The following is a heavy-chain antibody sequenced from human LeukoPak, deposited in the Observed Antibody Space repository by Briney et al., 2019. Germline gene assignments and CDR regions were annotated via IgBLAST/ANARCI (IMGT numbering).Heavy chain of an antibody. CDR2: IYSGGST. Sequence: GGSLRLSCAASGFTVSSNYMSWVRQAPGRGLEWVSVIYSGGSTYYADSVKGRFTIPRDNSKNTLYLQMNSLRAEDTAVYYCARGIVGATSGYWGQGTLVTVSS. D-gene: IGHD1-26*01. J-gene: IGHJ4*02. CDR3: ARGIVGATSGY. CDR1: GFTVSSNY. V-gene: IGHV3-66*02.